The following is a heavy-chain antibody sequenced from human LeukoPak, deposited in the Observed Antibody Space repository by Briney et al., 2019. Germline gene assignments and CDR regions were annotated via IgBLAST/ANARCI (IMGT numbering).Heavy chain of an antibody. V-gene: IGHV1-24*01. Sequence: ASVKVSCKVSGYTLTELSMHWVRQAPGKGLEWMGGFDPEDGETIYAQKFQGRVTMTEDTSTDTAYMELSRLRSDGTAVYYCASLESNSSGYGAFGIWGQGTMVTVSS. CDR2: FDPEDGET. J-gene: IGHJ3*02. CDR3: ASLESNSSGYGAFGI. CDR1: GYTLTELS. D-gene: IGHD6-6*01.